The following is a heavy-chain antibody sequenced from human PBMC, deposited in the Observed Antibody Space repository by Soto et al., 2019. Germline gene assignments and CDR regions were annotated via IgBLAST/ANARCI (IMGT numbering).Heavy chain of an antibody. CDR1: GGSISSSTYY. CDR3: ARHSRVTPIDY. Sequence: SETLSLTCTVSGGSISSSTYYWGWIRQPPGKGLEWVGSVYSSGTTYYNPSLRSRVTISVDTSKNQFSLNLGPVTAADTAVYYCARHSRVTPIDYWGQGTLVTVSS. D-gene: IGHD2-21*02. CDR2: VYSSGTT. J-gene: IGHJ4*02. V-gene: IGHV4-39*01.